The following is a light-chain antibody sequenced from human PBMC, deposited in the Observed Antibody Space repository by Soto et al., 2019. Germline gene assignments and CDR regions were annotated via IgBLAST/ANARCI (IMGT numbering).Light chain of an antibody. J-gene: IGLJ1*01. V-gene: IGLV2-14*01. CDR2: EVS. CDR3: NSYTSSAARV. CDR1: SSDVGGHNF. Sequence: QSALTQPASVSGSLGQSITISCTGNSSDVGGHNFVSWYQQHPGKAPKVIIFEVSNRPSGVSNRFSGSKSGNTASLTLSGLQAEDEADYYCNSYTSSAARVFGTGTKLTVL.